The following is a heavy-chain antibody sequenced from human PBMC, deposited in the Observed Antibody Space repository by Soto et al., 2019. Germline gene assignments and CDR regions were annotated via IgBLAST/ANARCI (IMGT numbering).Heavy chain of an antibody. CDR2: ISGSGGST. Sequence: EVQLLESGGGLVQPGGSLRLSCAASGFTFSSYAMSWVRQAPGKGLEWVSAISGSGGSTYYADSVKGRFTISRDNSKNTLYLQMNSLRAEDTAVYYCAKDGGWILRFLEWLSGDNWFDPWGQGTLVTVSS. CDR1: GFTFSSYA. D-gene: IGHD3-3*01. J-gene: IGHJ5*02. CDR3: AKDGGWILRFLEWLSGDNWFDP. V-gene: IGHV3-23*01.